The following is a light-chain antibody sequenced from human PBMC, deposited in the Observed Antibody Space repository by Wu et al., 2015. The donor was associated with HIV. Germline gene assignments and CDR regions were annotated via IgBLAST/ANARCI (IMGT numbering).Light chain of an antibody. CDR1: EYLLTG. V-gene: IGKV1-5*03. Sequence: TLSASVGGXRSPSLAGQSEYLLTGWAWSQQKPGKAPKFLIYKASSLESGVPSRFSGSGSGTEFTLTINSLQPDGFATYYCQQYNSNSWTFGQGTKVEIK. J-gene: IGKJ1*01. CDR3: QQYNSNSWT. CDR2: KAS.